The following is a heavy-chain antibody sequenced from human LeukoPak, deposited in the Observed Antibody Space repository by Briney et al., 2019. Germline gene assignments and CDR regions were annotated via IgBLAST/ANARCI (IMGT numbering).Heavy chain of an antibody. CDR1: GFIFSNYW. CDR2: INSDGSYT. J-gene: IGHJ4*02. Sequence: GGSLRLSCAASGFIFSNYWMHWVRQAPGKGLVWVSRINSDGSYTTYADSVKGRFTISRDNAKNSLYLQMNSLRAEDTAVYYCARGTRVTVVDYWGQGTLVTVSS. CDR3: ARGTRVTVVDY. V-gene: IGHV3-74*01. D-gene: IGHD4-17*01.